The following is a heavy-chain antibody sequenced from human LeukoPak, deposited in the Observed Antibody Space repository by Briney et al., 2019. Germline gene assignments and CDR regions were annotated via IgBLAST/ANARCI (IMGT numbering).Heavy chain of an antibody. CDR2: IANDGKDK. Sequence: HPGGSLRLSCAASGFTFSRYGLHWVRQAPGKGLEWVTVIANDGKDKKYADSVKGRFTISRDNSQSTLYLQMNSLRAEDTGVYYCAKDQQVGAAAYYFDSWGQGTPVTVSS. CDR3: AKDQQVGAAAYYFDS. V-gene: IGHV3-30*18. D-gene: IGHD2-2*01. J-gene: IGHJ4*02. CDR1: GFTFSRYG.